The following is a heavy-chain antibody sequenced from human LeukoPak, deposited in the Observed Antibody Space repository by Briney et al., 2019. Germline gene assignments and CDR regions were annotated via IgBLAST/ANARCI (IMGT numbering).Heavy chain of an antibody. J-gene: IGHJ3*02. Sequence: SETLSLTCAVSGGSISSGGYSWSWIRQPPGKGLEWIGYIYHSGSTYCNPSLKSRVTISVDRSKNQFSLKLSSVTAADTAVYYCARGRSSFNIWGQGTMVTVSS. CDR2: IYHSGST. CDR3: ARGRSSFNI. V-gene: IGHV4-30-2*01. D-gene: IGHD6-19*01. CDR1: GGSISSGGYS.